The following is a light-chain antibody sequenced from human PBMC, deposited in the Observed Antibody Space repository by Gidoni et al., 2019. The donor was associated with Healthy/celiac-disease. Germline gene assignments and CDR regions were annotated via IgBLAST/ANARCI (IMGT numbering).Light chain of an antibody. J-gene: IGKJ2*01. V-gene: IGKV1-5*03. CDR3: QQYSSYSSYT. CDR1: QRSSSW. Sequence: DIQMTQSPSTLSASVGDRVTITCRASQRSSSWLAWYQQKPGKAPKLLIYKESSLESGVPSRFGGSGSGTEFTLTISSLQPDDFATDYCQQYSSYSSYTFGRGTKLEIK. CDR2: KES.